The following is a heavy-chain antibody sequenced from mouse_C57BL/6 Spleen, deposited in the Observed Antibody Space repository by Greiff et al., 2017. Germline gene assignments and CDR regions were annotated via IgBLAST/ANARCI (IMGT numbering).Heavy chain of an antibody. CDR2: ISSGGSYT. V-gene: IGHV5-6*02. D-gene: IGHD1-1*01. J-gene: IGHJ1*03. CDR1: GFTFSSYG. CDR3: ARRGYGSSYDWYFDV. Sequence: EVKLMESGGDLVKPGGSLKLSCAASGFTFSSYGMSWVRQTPDKRLEWVATISSGGSYTYYPDSVKGRLTISRDNAKNTPYLQMSSLKSEDTAMYYCARRGYGSSYDWYFDVWGTGTTVTVSS.